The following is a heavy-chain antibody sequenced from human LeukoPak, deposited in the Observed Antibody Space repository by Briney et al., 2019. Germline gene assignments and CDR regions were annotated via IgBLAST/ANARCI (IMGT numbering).Heavy chain of an antibody. Sequence: ASVKVSCKASGGTFSSYAISWVRQAPGQGLEWMGGIIPIFGTANYAQKFQGRVTITTDESTSTAYMELSSLRSEDTAVYYCAREVDNWNLRYFDYWGQGTLVTVSS. CDR1: GGTFSSYA. CDR3: AREVDNWNLRYFDY. J-gene: IGHJ4*02. D-gene: IGHD1-7*01. V-gene: IGHV1-69*05. CDR2: IIPIFGTA.